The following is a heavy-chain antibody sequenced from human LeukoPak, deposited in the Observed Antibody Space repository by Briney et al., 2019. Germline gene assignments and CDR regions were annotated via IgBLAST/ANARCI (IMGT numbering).Heavy chain of an antibody. CDR2: IYYSGST. V-gene: IGHV4-4*02. CDR3: AGILVGAPYGYFDY. J-gene: IGHJ4*02. Sequence: PSETLSLTCAVSGGSISSSNWWSWVRQPPGKGLEWIGYIYYSGSTNYNPSLKSRVTISVDTSKNQFSLKLSSVTAADTAVYYCAGILVGAPYGYFDYWGQGTLVTVSS. CDR1: GGSISSSNW. D-gene: IGHD1-26*01.